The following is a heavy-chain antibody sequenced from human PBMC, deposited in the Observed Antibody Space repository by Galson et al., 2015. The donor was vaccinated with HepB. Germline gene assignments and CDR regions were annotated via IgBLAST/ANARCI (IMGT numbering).Heavy chain of an antibody. CDR1: GFTVSSNY. CDR3: ARCLGSSWLTPPAH. CDR2: IYSGGST. V-gene: IGHV3-66*01. Sequence: SLRLSCAASGFTVSSNYMSWVRQAPGKGLEWVSVIYSGGSTYYADSVKGRFTISRDNSKNTLYLQMNSLRAEDTAVYYCARCLGSSWLTPPAHWGQGTLVTVSS. D-gene: IGHD6-13*01. J-gene: IGHJ4*02.